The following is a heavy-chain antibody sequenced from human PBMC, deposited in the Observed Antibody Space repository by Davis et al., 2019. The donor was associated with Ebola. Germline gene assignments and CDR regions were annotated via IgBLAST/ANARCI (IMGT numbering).Heavy chain of an antibody. CDR1: GFTFSGSA. J-gene: IGHJ5*02. D-gene: IGHD3-22*01. Sequence: GGSLRPSCAASGFTFSGSAMHWVRQASGKGLEWVGRIRNKANSYATAYAASVKGRFTISRDDSKNTAYLQMNSLKTEDTAVYYCTSPYYDSSGYYYNWFDPWGQGTLVTVSS. CDR2: IRNKANSYAT. V-gene: IGHV3-73*01. CDR3: TSPYYDSSGYYYNWFDP.